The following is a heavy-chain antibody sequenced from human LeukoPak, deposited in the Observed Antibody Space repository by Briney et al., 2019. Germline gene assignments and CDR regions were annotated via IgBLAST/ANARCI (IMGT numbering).Heavy chain of an antibody. CDR3: ARENGWGAFNI. CDR2: ISGGGITT. CDR1: GFTFSSYA. V-gene: IGHV3-23*01. D-gene: IGHD2-2*03. J-gene: IGHJ3*02. Sequence: GGSLRLSCAASGFTFSSYAMSWVRQAPGKGLKWVSAISGGGITTYYADSVEGRFTISRDNAKNSLYLQVNSLRAEDTAVYYCARENGWGAFNIWGQGTMVTVSS.